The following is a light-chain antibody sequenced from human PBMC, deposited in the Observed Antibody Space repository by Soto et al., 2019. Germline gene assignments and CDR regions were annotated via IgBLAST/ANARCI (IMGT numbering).Light chain of an antibody. CDR3: QQYGSSPWT. CDR2: GAS. Sequence: EIVLTPSPGTLSLSPGESATLSCRASQSVSSSSLAWYQQKPGQAPRLLIYGASSRATGIPGRFRGSASGTDFTLTISGLEPEDFAIYYCQQYGSSPWTFGQGTKVDI. V-gene: IGKV3-20*01. J-gene: IGKJ1*01. CDR1: QSVSSSS.